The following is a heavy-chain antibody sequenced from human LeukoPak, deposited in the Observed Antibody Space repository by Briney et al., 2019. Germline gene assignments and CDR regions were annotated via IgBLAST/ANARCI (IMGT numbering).Heavy chain of an antibody. V-gene: IGHV4-39*07. Sequence: SETLSLTCTVSGGSISSISYYWGWIRQPPGKGLEWIGSMYHNGSTYYNPSLKSRVTISVDTSKNQFSLKLSSVTAADTAVYYCARRGLTVRYGSGGKAFDYWGQGTLVTVSS. CDR2: MYHNGST. CDR1: GGSISSISYY. J-gene: IGHJ4*02. CDR3: ARRGLTVRYGSGGKAFDY. D-gene: IGHD3-10*01.